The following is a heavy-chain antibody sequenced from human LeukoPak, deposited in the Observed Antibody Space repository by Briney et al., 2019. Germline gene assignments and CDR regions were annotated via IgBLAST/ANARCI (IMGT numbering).Heavy chain of an antibody. CDR1: GFTVSSNY. Sequence: GGSLRLSCAAAGFTVSSNYMSWVRQAPGKGLEWGSVISGGGTSTYYAASVKGRFTISRDNFKNTLYLQMHSLRAEHTAVFYCARDRDDYVWGSYLGAFDVWGHGTTVTVSS. J-gene: IGHJ3*01. V-gene: IGHV3-53*01. CDR3: ARDRDDYVWGSYLGAFDV. CDR2: ISGGGTST. D-gene: IGHD3-16*01.